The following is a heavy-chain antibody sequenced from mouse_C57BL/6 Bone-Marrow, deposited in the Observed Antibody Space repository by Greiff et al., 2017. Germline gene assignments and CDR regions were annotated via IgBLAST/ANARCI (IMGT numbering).Heavy chain of an antibody. D-gene: IGHD2-5*01. CDR1: GYTFTGYW. CDR2: ILPGSGST. V-gene: IGHV1-9*01. Sequence: VQLQQPGAELVRPGSSVKLSCKATGYTFTGYWIEWVKQRPGHGLEWIGEILPGSGSTNYNEKFKGKATFTADTSSNTAYMQLSSLTTEDSAIYYCAISYYSNCYWYFDVWGTGTTVTVSS. J-gene: IGHJ1*03. CDR3: AISYYSNCYWYFDV.